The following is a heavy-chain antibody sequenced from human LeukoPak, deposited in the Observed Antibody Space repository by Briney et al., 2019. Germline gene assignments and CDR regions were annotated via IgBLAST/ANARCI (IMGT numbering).Heavy chain of an antibody. CDR1: AYTFTSDW. CDR3: ARGYSGYDAVDY. D-gene: IGHD5-12*01. J-gene: IGHJ4*02. CDR2: IDPSDSYT. Sequence: GQPVRISCKVSAYTFTSDWITWARQMPGQGREWMGRIDPSDSYTNYSPSFQGHVTISADKSISTAYLQWSRLKASDTAMYYCARGYSGYDAVDYWGQGTLVTVSS. V-gene: IGHV5-10-1*01.